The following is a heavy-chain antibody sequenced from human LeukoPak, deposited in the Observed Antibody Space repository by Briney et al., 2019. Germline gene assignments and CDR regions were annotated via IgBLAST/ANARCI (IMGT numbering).Heavy chain of an antibody. Sequence: PSETLSLTCTVSGGSISSYYWSWIRQPAGKGLEWIGRIYTSGSTNYNPSLKSRVTISLDTSKNQFSLKLSSVTAPDTAIYYCASPRVGAHYFDYWGQGTLVTVSS. CDR1: GGSISSYY. V-gene: IGHV4-4*07. CDR3: ASPRVGAHYFDY. CDR2: IYTSGST. D-gene: IGHD1-26*01. J-gene: IGHJ4*02.